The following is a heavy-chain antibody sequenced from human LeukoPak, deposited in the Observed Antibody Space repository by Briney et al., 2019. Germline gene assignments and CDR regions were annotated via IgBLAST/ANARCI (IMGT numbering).Heavy chain of an antibody. J-gene: IGHJ4*02. CDR3: ARDPAHYYDSSGYYYMIDY. D-gene: IGHD3-22*01. CDR1: GFTFSSYG. V-gene: IGHV3-30*03. CDR2: ISYDGSNK. Sequence: PGGSLRLSCAASGFTFSSYGMHWVRQAPGKGLEWVAVISYDGSNKYYADSVKGRFTISRDNSKNTLYLQMNSLRAEDTAVYYCARDPAHYYDSSGYYYMIDYWGQGTLVTVSS.